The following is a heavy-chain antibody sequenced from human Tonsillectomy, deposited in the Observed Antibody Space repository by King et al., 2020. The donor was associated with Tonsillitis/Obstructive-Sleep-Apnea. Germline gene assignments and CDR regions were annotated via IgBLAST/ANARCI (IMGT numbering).Heavy chain of an antibody. J-gene: IGHJ5*02. CDR1: GFTFDDYA. CDR2: ISWDSGSI. CDR3: AKGAAATRYNWFDP. D-gene: IGHD6-13*01. V-gene: IGHV3-9*01. Sequence: VQLVESGGGLVQPGRPLRLSCAASGFTFDDYAMHWVRQAPGKGLEWVSGISWDSGSIAYADSVKGRFTISRDNARNSLYLQMNSLRPEDTALYYCAKGAAATRYNWFDPWGQGTLVTVSS.